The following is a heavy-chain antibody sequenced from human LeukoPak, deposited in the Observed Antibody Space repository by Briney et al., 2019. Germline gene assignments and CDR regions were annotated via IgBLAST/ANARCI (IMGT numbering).Heavy chain of an antibody. V-gene: IGHV5-51*01. D-gene: IGHD1-26*01. CDR3: ARLISGSYSLVY. CDR2: IYPGDSDT. CDR1: ACIFTSYC. Sequence: GGALQSSSKGAACIFTSYCIVWGGRLAGKGLEWRGIIYPGDSDTRYSPSFQGQVTISADKSISTAYLQWSSLKASDTAMYYCARLISGSYSLVYWGQGTLVTVSS. J-gene: IGHJ4*02.